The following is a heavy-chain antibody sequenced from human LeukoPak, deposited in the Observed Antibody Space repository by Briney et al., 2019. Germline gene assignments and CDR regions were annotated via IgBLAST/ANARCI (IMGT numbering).Heavy chain of an antibody. V-gene: IGHV3-23*01. J-gene: IGHJ6*04. CDR2: VSGSGGST. CDR3: AKEIYGSGSDNYYYYYGMDV. CDR1: GFTFSSYA. Sequence: GGSLRLSCAASGFTFSSYAMSWVRQAPGKGLEWVSAVSGSGGSTYYADSVKGRFTISRDNSKNTLYLQMNSLRAEDTAVYYCAKEIYGSGSDNYYYYYGMDVWGKGTTVTVSS. D-gene: IGHD3-10*01.